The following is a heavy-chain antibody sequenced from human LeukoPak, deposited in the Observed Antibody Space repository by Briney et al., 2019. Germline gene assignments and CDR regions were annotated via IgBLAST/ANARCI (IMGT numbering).Heavy chain of an antibody. J-gene: IGHJ4*02. CDR1: VGFTTYDY. Sequence: PSETLSLTCSVSVGFTTYDYWNWIRQPAGKAPEWIGRIHTTGSTNYNPSLKSRLTMTLDKSKKQFSLKVTSMTAADTALYYCARGGGNRHFDSWGQGILVTVSS. V-gene: IGHV4-4*07. D-gene: IGHD2-15*01. CDR2: IHTTGST. CDR3: ARGGGNRHFDS.